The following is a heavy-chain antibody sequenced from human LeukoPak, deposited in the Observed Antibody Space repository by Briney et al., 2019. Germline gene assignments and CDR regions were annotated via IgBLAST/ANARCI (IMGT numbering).Heavy chain of an antibody. D-gene: IGHD3-22*01. Sequence: GGSLRLSCAASGFTFSSYEMNWVRQAPGKGLEWVSYISSSGSTIYYADSVKGRFTISRDNAKDSLYLQMNSLRAEDTAVYYCARGPRRAAWPYYYDSSGYHPIYYFDYWGQGTLVTVSS. CDR2: ISSSGSTI. V-gene: IGHV3-48*03. CDR1: GFTFSSYE. CDR3: ARGPRRAAWPYYYDSSGYHPIYYFDY. J-gene: IGHJ4*02.